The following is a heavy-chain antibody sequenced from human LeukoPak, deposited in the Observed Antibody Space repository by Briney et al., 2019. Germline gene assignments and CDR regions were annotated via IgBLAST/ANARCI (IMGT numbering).Heavy chain of an antibody. J-gene: IGHJ3*02. CDR1: GFTFSSYS. CDR2: ISSRSSYI. D-gene: IGHD3-22*01. V-gene: IGHV3-21*01. Sequence: GGSLRLSCAASGFTFSSYSMNWVRQAPGKGLEWVSSISSRSSYIYNAESVKGRFTISRDNAKSSLYLQMNSLRAEDTAVYYCTRDRDDDSSGSIDDAFDIWGQGTMLTVSS. CDR3: TRDRDDDSSGSIDDAFDI.